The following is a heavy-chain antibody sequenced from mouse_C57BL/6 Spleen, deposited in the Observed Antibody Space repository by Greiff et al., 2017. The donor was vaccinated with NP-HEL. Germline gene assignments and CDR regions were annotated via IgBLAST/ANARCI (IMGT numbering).Heavy chain of an antibody. V-gene: IGHV1-55*01. CDR2: IYPGSGST. CDR1: GYTFTSYW. J-gene: IGHJ1*03. Sequence: VQLQQSGAELVKPGASVKMSCKASGYTFTSYWITWVKQRPGQGLEWIGDIYPGSGSTNYNEKFKSKATLTVDTSSSTAYMQLSSLTSEDSAVYYCARRGPGNWYFDVWGTGTTVTVSS. CDR3: ARRGPGNWYFDV.